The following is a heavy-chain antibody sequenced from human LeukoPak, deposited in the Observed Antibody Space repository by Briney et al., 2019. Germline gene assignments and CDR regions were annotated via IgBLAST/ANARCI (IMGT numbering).Heavy chain of an antibody. CDR2: IKQDGSEK. Sequence: HPGGSLRLSCAASGFTFSSYWMSWVRQAPGKGLEWVANIKQDGSEKYYVDSVKGRFTISRDNARNSLYLQMNSLRAEDTAVYYCARDLMGIAYRGAFYYWGQGTLVTVSS. CDR3: ARDLMGIAYRGAFYY. CDR1: GFTFSSYW. D-gene: IGHD6-13*01. V-gene: IGHV3-7*03. J-gene: IGHJ4*02.